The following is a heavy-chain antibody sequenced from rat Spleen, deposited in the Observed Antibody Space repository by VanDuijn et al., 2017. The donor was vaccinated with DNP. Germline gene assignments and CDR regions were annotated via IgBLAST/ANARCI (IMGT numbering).Heavy chain of an antibody. CDR3: TRESWGYVMDA. Sequence: QVQLKESGPGLVQPSQTLSLTCTVSGFSLTSYTVSWVRQPPGKGLAWIAAISSGGSTYYNSALKSRLSINRDTSKSQVFLKMNSLQTDDTAIYYCTRESWGYVMDAWGQGVMVTVSS. CDR1: GFSLTSYT. J-gene: IGHJ2*01. V-gene: IGHV2-6*01. CDR2: ISSGGST. D-gene: IGHD1-12*01.